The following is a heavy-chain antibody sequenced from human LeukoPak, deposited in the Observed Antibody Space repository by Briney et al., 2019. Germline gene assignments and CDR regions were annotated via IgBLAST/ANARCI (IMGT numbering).Heavy chain of an antibody. D-gene: IGHD7-27*01. CDR2: ISGTGDSI. V-gene: IGHV3-23*01. Sequence: GGSLRLSCSASGFTFSSYVLSWVRQAPGKGLEWVSAISGTGDSIYYADSVKGRFTISRDNAKNSLYLQMNSLRAEDTAVYYCARESYWGSSAKGFDYWGQGTLVTVSS. CDR3: ARESYWGSSAKGFDY. CDR1: GFTFSSYV. J-gene: IGHJ4*02.